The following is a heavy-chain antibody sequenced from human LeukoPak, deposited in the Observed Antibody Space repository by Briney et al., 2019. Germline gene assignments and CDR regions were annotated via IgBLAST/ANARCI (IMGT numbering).Heavy chain of an antibody. V-gene: IGHV1-2*02. D-gene: IGHD5-24*01. CDR1: GYTFIDHY. J-gene: IGHJ4*02. Sequence: ASVKVSCKASGYTFIDHYMHWVRQPPGQGLEWMGWINPNSGGTNYAQKFQGRVTMTRDTSISTAYMELSRLRSDDTAVYYCAREDGPTREYDYWGQGTLVTVSA. CDR2: INPNSGGT. CDR3: AREDGPTREYDY.